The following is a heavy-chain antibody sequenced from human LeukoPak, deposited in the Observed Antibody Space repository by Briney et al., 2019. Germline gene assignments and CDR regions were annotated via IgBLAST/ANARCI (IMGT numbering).Heavy chain of an antibody. CDR2: IYYSGST. CDR3: ARVRSSGWGKGFDY. D-gene: IGHD6-19*01. CDR1: GGSISSSSYY. V-gene: IGHV4-39*07. Sequence: SETLSLTCTVSGGSISSSSYYWGWIRQPPGKGLEWIGSIYYSGSTYYNPSLKSRVTISVDTSKNQFSLKLSSVTAADTAVYYCARVRSSGWGKGFDYWGQGTLVTVSS. J-gene: IGHJ4*02.